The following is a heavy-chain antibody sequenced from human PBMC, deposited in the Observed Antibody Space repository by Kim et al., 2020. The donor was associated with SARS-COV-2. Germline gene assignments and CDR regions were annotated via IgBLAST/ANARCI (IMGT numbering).Heavy chain of an antibody. D-gene: IGHD2-2*01. V-gene: IGHV3-30*18. CDR3: AKARGYCSSTSCSVEY. J-gene: IGHJ4*02. CDR2: ISYDGSNK. Sequence: GGSLRLSCAASGFTFSSYGMHWVRQAPGKGLEWVAVISYDGSNKYYADSVKGRFTISRDNSKNTLYLQMNSLRAEDTALYYCAKARGYCSSTSCSVEYWGQGTLVTVSS. CDR1: GFTFSSYG.